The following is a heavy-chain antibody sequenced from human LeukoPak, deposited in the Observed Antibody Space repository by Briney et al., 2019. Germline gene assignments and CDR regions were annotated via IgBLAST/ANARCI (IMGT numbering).Heavy chain of an antibody. D-gene: IGHD5-18*01. V-gene: IGHV4-4*02. CDR3: AREPRGYSYGSGH. J-gene: IGHJ4*02. Sequence: SETLSLTCAVSGGSISSSNWWSWVRQPPGKGLEWIGEIYHSGSTNYNPSLKSRVTISVDKSKNQFSLKLSSVTAADTAVYYCAREPRGYSYGSGHWGQGTLVTVSS. CDR2: IYHSGST. CDR1: GGSISSSNW.